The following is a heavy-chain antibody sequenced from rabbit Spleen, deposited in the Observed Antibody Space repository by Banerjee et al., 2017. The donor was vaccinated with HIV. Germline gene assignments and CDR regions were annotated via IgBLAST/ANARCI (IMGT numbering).Heavy chain of an antibody. CDR2: IYVGSSGNT. D-gene: IGHD1-1*01. Sequence: EESGGGLVQPEGSLTLTCTASGFSFSSSYWICWVRQAPGKGLEWIACIYVGSSGNTYYASWAKGRFTISKTSSTTVTLQMTTLTAADTATYFCARDLTDVIGWNFGWWGQGTLVTVS. CDR1: GFSFSSSYW. J-gene: IGHJ4*01. CDR3: ARDLTDVIGWNFGW. V-gene: IGHV1S45*01.